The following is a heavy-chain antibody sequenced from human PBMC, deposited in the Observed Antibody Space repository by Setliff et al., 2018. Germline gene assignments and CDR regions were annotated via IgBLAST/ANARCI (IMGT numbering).Heavy chain of an antibody. Sequence: ASVKVSCKASGYTLTTYFMNWVRQAPGQGLEWMGYINTRTGNPMYAQGFTGRFVFSLDPSVSTAYLQISSLKAEDTALYYCATGSLVAAGTGHWGQGTLVTVSP. V-gene: IGHV7-4-1*02. CDR3: ATGSLVAAGTGH. CDR1: GYTLTTYF. J-gene: IGHJ4*02. CDR2: INTRTGNP. D-gene: IGHD6-13*01.